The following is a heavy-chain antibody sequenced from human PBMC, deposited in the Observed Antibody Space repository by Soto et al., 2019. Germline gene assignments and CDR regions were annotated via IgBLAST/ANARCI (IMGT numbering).Heavy chain of an antibody. Sequence: SGPTLVNPTETLTLTCTVSGFSLSDADVGVAWIRQPPGKALEWLADILSNDEEVFSSSLRTRLTISKDTSRSQVVLTMSNMEPVDTATYYCARIRGYCSGGSCYFYYFAMDVWGQGTTVTVSS. CDR3: ARIRGYCSGGSCYFYYFAMDV. CDR1: GFSLSDADVG. V-gene: IGHV2-26*01. CDR2: ILSNDEE. J-gene: IGHJ6*02. D-gene: IGHD2-15*01.